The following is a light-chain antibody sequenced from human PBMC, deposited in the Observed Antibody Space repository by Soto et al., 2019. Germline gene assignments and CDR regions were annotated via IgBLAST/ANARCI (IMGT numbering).Light chain of an antibody. V-gene: IGKV3-11*01. CDR2: DVS. CDR3: QQRRSSLT. CDR1: QSVSTY. J-gene: IGKJ4*01. Sequence: IVLTQSPATLSLSQGERATLSCRASQSVSTYLSWYQQKSGQAPRLLIYDVSKRATGIPPRFSGSGAGTEFNLTISSLEPEDSATYYCQQRRSSLTFGGGTKVDIK.